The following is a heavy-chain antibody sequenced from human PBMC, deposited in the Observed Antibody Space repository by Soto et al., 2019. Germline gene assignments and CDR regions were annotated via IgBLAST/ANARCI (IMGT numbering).Heavy chain of an antibody. CDR2: IYHHGFT. CDR1: GGSFSGYY. J-gene: IGHJ4*02. V-gene: IGHV4-34*01. Sequence: QVQLHQWGAGLLKPSETLSLTCAVYGGSFSGYYWSWIRQSPGKGLEWIGEIYHHGFTNYNPSLTSRVTMSADTSKNHFSLNLTSVTAADTAVYYCARFPFSTSSWSNPRYFDSWGQGTLVNVSS. CDR3: ARFPFSTSSWSNPRYFDS. D-gene: IGHD6-13*01.